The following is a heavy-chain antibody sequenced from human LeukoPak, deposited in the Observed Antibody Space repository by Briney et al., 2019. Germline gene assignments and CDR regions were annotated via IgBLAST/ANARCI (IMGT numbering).Heavy chain of an antibody. CDR2: IGSSGTTL. CDR1: GFIFSSHE. J-gene: IGHJ2*01. V-gene: IGHV3-48*03. CDR3: AGRFDL. Sequence: PGGSLRLSCAASGFIFSSHEMNWVRQAPGKGLEWVSYIGSSGTTLYYADSVKGRFTISRDNARNSLYLQMNSLRAEDTATYYCAGRFDLWGRGTLVTVSS.